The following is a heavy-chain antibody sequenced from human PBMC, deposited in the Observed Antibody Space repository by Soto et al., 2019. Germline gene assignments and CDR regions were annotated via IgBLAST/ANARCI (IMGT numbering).Heavy chain of an antibody. CDR3: ARDMHAGFTHYFDP. J-gene: IGHJ5*02. V-gene: IGHV4-39*02. CDR1: GGSISSSSYY. CDR2: IYYSGST. D-gene: IGHD1-26*01. Sequence: PSETLSLTCTVSGGSISSSSYYWGWIRQPPGKGLEWIGSIYYSGSTYYIPSLNRRVTISVDTSTNQFSLKLSSVTAADTAVYYCARDMHAGFTHYFDPLGQGTLVTVSS.